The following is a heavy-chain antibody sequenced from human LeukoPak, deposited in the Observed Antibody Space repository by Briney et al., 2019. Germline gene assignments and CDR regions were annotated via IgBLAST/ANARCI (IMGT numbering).Heavy chain of an antibody. CDR1: GDSISSGSYY. V-gene: IGHV4-61*02. J-gene: IGHJ4*02. Sequence: SETLSLTCTVSGDSISSGSYYWSWIRQPAGKGLEWIGRLYTSGSTDYNPSLKSRVTISVDTSKNEFSLKLSSVTAADTAVYYCARDGKGTGWYSYWGQGTLVTVSS. D-gene: IGHD1-26*01. CDR2: LYTSGST. CDR3: ARDGKGTGWYSY.